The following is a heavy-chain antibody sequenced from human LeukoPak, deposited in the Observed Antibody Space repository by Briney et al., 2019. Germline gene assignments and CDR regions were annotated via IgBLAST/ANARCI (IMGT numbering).Heavy chain of an antibody. Sequence: GASVKVSCKASGYTFTSYYMHWVRQAPGQGLEWMGIINPSGGSTSYAQKFQGRVTITADKSTSTAYMELSSLRSEDTAVYYCARDDESYGGNSIFSGAPSYFDYWGQGTLVTVSS. V-gene: IGHV1-46*01. CDR3: ARDDESYGGNSIFSGAPSYFDY. CDR1: GYTFTSYY. J-gene: IGHJ4*02. CDR2: INPSGGST. D-gene: IGHD4-23*01.